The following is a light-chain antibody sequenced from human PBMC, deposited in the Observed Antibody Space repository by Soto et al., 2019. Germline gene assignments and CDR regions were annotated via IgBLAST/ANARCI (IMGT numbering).Light chain of an antibody. Sequence: EIVLTQSPGTLSLSPGERATLSCRASEVLSSSYLVWYQQKPGQAPRLLIYAASRRATGIPDRFSGSGSATEYTLTITTLEPEDFAVYYCQQQGTFGQGTKLEIK. J-gene: IGKJ2*01. CDR2: AAS. CDR1: EVLSSSY. CDR3: QQQGT. V-gene: IGKV3-20*01.